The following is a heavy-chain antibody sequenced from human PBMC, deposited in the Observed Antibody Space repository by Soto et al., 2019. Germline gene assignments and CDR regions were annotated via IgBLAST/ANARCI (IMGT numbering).Heavy chain of an antibody. D-gene: IGHD5-12*01. V-gene: IGHV3-30*03. CDR2: ILYDGSDK. Sequence: GGSLRLSCAASGFTFSSYGMHWVRQAPGKGLEWVTGILYDGSDKYYADSVKGRFTISRENSKNTLYLQMNSLTADDTAIYYCVREGRGSFDFWGRGTMVTVSS. J-gene: IGHJ3*01. CDR1: GFTFSSYG. CDR3: VREGRGSFDF.